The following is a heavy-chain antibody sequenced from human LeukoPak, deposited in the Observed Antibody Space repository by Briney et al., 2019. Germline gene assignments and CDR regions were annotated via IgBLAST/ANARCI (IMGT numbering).Heavy chain of an antibody. CDR2: ISGSGGSA. CDR3: AKDGYSYGYSRYYYFDY. CDR1: GFTFSSYA. V-gene: IGHV3-23*01. Sequence: GGSLRLSCAASGFTFSSYAMSWVRQAPGKGLEWVSAISGSGGSAYYADSVKGRFTISRDNSKNTLYLQMNSLRAEDTAVYYCAKDGYSYGYSRYYYFDYWGQGTLVTVSS. J-gene: IGHJ4*02. D-gene: IGHD5-18*01.